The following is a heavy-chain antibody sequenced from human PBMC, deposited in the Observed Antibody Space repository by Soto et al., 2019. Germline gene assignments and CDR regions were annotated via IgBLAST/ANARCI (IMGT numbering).Heavy chain of an antibody. CDR3: ARDIAVAGTGAFDI. CDR1: GFTFSSYA. J-gene: IGHJ3*02. D-gene: IGHD6-19*01. V-gene: IGHV3-30*04. Sequence: GESLKISCAASGFTFSSYAMHWVRQAPGKGLEWVAVISYDGSNKYYADSVKGRFTISRDNSKNTLYLQMNSLRAEDTAVYYCARDIAVAGTGAFDIWGQGTMVTVSS. CDR2: ISYDGSNK.